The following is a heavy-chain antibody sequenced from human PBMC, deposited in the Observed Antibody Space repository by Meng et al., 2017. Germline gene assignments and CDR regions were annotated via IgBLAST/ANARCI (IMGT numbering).Heavy chain of an antibody. CDR3: ARDSCTGGICYRGSFDY. V-gene: IGHV1-3*01. J-gene: IGHJ4*02. D-gene: IGHD2-15*01. CDR1: GYTFTSYA. CDR2: LNAGNGDT. Sequence: QLVQSGAEVKGPGASVKVSCKASGYTFTSYAMHWVRQAPGQSLEWMGWLNAGNGDTKYSQKFQGRVTITRDSSASTAYMELSSLRSEDTAVYYCARDSCTGGICYRGSFDYWAQGTLVTVSS.